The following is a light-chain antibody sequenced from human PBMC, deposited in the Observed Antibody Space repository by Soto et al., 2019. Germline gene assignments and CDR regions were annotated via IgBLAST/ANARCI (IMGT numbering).Light chain of an antibody. J-gene: IGKJ5*01. CDR1: QSVGTF. CDR2: DAS. V-gene: IGKV3-11*01. Sequence: EIVLTQSPATLSLSPGERATLSCRASQSVGTFFAWYQQKPGQAPRLLIYDASNRATGIPARFSGSGSGTDFTLTINSLEPEDFAVYYCQQRNVWPPITFGQGTRLEIK. CDR3: QQRNVWPPIT.